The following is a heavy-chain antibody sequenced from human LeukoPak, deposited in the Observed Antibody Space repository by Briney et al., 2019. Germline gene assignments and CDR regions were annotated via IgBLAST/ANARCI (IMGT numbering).Heavy chain of an antibody. CDR1: GDSISSSSYY. D-gene: IGHD3/OR15-3a*01. CDR2: IYYSGST. CDR3: ARQTGSGLFTLP. V-gene: IGHV4-39*07. Sequence: SETLSLTCTVSGDSISSSSYYWGWIRQPPGKGLEWIGSIYYSGSTYYNPSLKSRVTISVDTSKSQFSLKLSSVTAADTAVYYCARQTGSGLFTLPGGQGTLVTVSS. J-gene: IGHJ4*02.